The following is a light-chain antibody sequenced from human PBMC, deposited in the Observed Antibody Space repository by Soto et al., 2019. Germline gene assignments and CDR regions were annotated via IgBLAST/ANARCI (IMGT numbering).Light chain of an antibody. J-gene: IGKJ2*01. CDR2: DAS. V-gene: IGKV3-20*01. CDR3: QQYSSSPYT. Sequence: DIVRTQSPGTLSLSPGERASLSCRASQTVSSTYIAWYQQKPGQSPRLVMYDASNRDPASPDRFSCSGYGTDFALTITRLEPDDVAVYYCQQYSSSPYTFGQGTKLEIK. CDR1: QTVSSTY.